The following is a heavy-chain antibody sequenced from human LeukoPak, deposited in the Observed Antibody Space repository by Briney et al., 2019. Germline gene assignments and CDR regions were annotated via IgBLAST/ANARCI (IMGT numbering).Heavy chain of an antibody. CDR2: ISAYNGNT. V-gene: IGHV1-18*01. CDR3: ARDSLYGSGSLRWFDP. Sequence: ASVKVSCKASGYTFTSYGISWVRQPPGQGLEWMGWISAYNGNTNYAQKLQGRVTMTTDTSTSTAYMELRSLRSDDTAVYYCARDSLYGSGSLRWFDPWGQGTLVTVSS. CDR1: GYTFTSYG. J-gene: IGHJ5*02. D-gene: IGHD3-10*01.